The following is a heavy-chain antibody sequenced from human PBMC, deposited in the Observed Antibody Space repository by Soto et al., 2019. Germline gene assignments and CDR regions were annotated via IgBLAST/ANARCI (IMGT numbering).Heavy chain of an antibody. CDR3: AKGSGDSYYYFDF. CDR1: GFIFGSYA. CDR2: ISASGRST. J-gene: IGHJ4*02. D-gene: IGHD2-21*01. Sequence: GGSLRLSCAASGFIFGSYAITWVRQVPGKGLEWVSDISASGRSTNYADSVKGRFTISRDNSKNTLYLQMNSLRVEDTAVYFCAKGSGDSYYYFDFWGQGTLVTVSS. V-gene: IGHV3-23*01.